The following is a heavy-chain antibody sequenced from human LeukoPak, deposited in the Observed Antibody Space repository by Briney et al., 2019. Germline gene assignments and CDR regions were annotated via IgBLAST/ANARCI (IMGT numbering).Heavy chain of an antibody. V-gene: IGHV4-59*02. CDR2: IHNSGGT. CDR1: GGTVRSYH. D-gene: IGHD1-26*01. CDR3: VRDWEGFNFDI. J-gene: IGHJ3*02. Sequence: SETLSLTCTVSGGTVRSYHWSWIRQSPGEGLEWIAYIHNSGGTRYNPSLQSRVTISVDTSKNQFSLKLRSVTAADTAVYYCVRDWEGFNFDIWGQGTMVTVSS.